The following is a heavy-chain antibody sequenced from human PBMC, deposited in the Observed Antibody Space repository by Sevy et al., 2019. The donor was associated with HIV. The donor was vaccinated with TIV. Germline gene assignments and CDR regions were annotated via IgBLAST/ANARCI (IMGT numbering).Heavy chain of an antibody. CDR3: ARAGGWSNINHSNQILDI. J-gene: IGHJ3*02. CDR2: IDQDGSDK. CDR1: EFIFTGYW. D-gene: IGHD3-3*01. V-gene: IGHV3-7*01. Sequence: GGSLRLSCAASEFIFTGYWMNWVRQAPGKGLEWVANIDQDGSDKRYVDSVRGRFTISMDNANNFLYLQMSSLRADDTAVYYCARAGGWSNINHSNQILDIWGHGTKVTVSS.